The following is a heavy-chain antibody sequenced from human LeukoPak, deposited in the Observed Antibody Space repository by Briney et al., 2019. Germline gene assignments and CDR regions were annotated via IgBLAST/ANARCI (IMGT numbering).Heavy chain of an antibody. CDR1: GYTLTELS. J-gene: IGHJ3*02. V-gene: IGHV1-24*01. CDR3: ATEGRSHGSVRDAFDI. D-gene: IGHD3-10*01. CDR2: FDPEDGET. Sequence: ASVKVSCKVSGYTLTELSMHWVRQAPGKGLEWMGGFDPEDGETIYAQKFQGRVTMTEDTSTDTAYMELSSLRSEDTAVYYCATEGRSHGSVRDAFDIWGQGTMVTVSS.